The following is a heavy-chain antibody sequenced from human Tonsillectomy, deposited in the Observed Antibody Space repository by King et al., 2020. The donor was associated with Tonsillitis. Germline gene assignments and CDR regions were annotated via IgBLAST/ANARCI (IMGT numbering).Heavy chain of an antibody. D-gene: IGHD2-2*01. J-gene: IGHJ3*02. CDR3: ARRATGIVVVPATRDAFDI. CDR1: GGSISSSSYF. Sequence: QLQESGPGLVKPSETLSLTCKVSGGSISSSSYFWDWIRQPPGKGLELIGSIYYSGSTYYNPSLKSRVTISVDTSKNQFSLKLSSVTAADTAVYYCARRATGIVVVPATRDAFDIWGQGTMVTVSS. CDR2: IYYSGST. V-gene: IGHV4-39*01.